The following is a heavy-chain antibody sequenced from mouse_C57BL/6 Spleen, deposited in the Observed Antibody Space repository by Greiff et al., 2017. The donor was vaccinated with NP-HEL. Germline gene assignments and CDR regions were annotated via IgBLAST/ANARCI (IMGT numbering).Heavy chain of an antibody. J-gene: IGHJ1*03. CDR1: GYAFSSYW. CDR3: ARRGYDYDGWYVDV. CDR2: ISPGDGDP. V-gene: IGHV1-80*01. D-gene: IGHD2-4*01. Sequence: VQLLESGAELVKPGASVKISCQASGYAFSSYWMNWVKQRPGKGLEWIGQISPGDGDPQSNGKFKGKATLTADKSSSTAYMQLSSLPSEDSAVYFCARRGYDYDGWYVDVWGTGTTVTVSS.